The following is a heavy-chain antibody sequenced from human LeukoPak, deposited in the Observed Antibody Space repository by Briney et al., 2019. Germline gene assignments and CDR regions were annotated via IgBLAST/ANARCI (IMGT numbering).Heavy chain of an antibody. Sequence: SETLSLTCAVSGGSISSSNWWSWVRQPPGKGLEWIGEIYHSGSTNYNPSLKSRVTISVDKSKNQFSLKLSSVTAADTAVYYCARDYRRAVAGDSMAFFDYWGQGTLVTVSS. D-gene: IGHD6-19*01. J-gene: IGHJ4*02. CDR3: ARDYRRAVAGDSMAFFDY. CDR1: GGSISSSNW. V-gene: IGHV4-4*02. CDR2: IYHSGST.